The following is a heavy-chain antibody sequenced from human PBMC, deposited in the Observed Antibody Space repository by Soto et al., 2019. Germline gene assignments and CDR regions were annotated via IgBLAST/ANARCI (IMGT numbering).Heavy chain of an antibody. Sequence: SLTCTVSGDSINTGDYYWSWLRQPPRKGLEWIGYIYYTGSTYHNPSLKSQFTISIDTSKTQFSLKVNSVTAADTAVYYCARIPLLQGGWFDPWGQGTLVTVSS. CDR2: IYYTGST. CDR3: ARIPLLQGGWFDP. J-gene: IGHJ5*02. CDR1: GDSINTGDYY. D-gene: IGHD1-26*01. V-gene: IGHV4-30-4*01.